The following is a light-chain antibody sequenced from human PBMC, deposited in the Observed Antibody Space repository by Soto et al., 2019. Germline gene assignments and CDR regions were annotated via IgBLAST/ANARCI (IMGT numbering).Light chain of an antibody. Sequence: EIGLTQSPGTLSMPPGERATLSCRASPSVSGSNLAWYQQKPGQAPRLVIYGASSRATGIPDRVSGSGYGIDFIVSIRSLEPEEFAVYYSQQYGIFGQGTNVNI. CDR3: QQYGI. V-gene: IGKV3-20*01. J-gene: IGKJ1*01. CDR1: PSVSGSN. CDR2: GAS.